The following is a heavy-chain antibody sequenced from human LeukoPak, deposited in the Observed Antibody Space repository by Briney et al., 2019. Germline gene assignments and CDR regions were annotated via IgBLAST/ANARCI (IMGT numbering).Heavy chain of an antibody. CDR3: ARDMRGYNDY. Sequence: SETLSLTCTVSGGSISSSSYYWGWIRQPPGKGLEWIGSIYYSGSTYYNPSLKSRVTISVDTSKNQFSLKLSSVTAADTAVYYCARDMRGYNDYWGQGTLVTVSS. D-gene: IGHD2-2*02. V-gene: IGHV4-39*07. J-gene: IGHJ4*02. CDR2: IYYSGST. CDR1: GGSISSSSYY.